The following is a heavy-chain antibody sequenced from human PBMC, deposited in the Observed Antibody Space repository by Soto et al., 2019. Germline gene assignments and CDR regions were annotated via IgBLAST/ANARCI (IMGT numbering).Heavy chain of an antibody. V-gene: IGHV3-30*18. D-gene: IGHD3-22*01. J-gene: IGHJ6*02. CDR1: GFTFSSYG. CDR3: AKFPSRAYYDSSGGITDV. Sequence: GGSLRLSCAASGFTFSSYGMHWVRQAPGKGLEWVAVISYDGSNKYYADSVKGRFTISRDNSKNTLYLQMNSLRAEDTAVYYCAKFPSRAYYDSSGGITDVWGQGTTVTVSS. CDR2: ISYDGSNK.